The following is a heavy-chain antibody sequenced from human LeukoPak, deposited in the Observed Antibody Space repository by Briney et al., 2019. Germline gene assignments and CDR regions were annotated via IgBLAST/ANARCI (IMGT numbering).Heavy chain of an antibody. CDR2: IRYDGSNK. V-gene: IGHV3-30*02. CDR1: GFTFSSYG. D-gene: IGHD6-6*01. Sequence: GGSLRLSCAASGFTFSSYGMHWVRQAPGKGLEWVAFIRYDGSNKYYADSVKGRFTTSRDNSKNTLYLQMDSLRAGDTAVYYCAKRVPYSSSSVYFDNWGQGTLVTVSS. J-gene: IGHJ4*02. CDR3: AKRVPYSSSSVYFDN.